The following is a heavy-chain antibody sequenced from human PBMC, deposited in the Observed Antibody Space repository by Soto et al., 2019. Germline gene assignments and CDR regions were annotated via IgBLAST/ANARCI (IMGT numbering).Heavy chain of an antibody. CDR2: INAGNGNT. Sequence: SVKVSSTASGYTFTSYAIHCVRKAPGQRLEWMGWINAGNGNTKYSQKFQGRVTITRDTSASTACMELSSLRSEDTAVYYCARESLIVVVVAATRALGYWGQGTLVTV. CDR3: ARESLIVVVVAATRALGY. V-gene: IGHV1-3*01. D-gene: IGHD2-15*01. J-gene: IGHJ4*02. CDR1: GYTFTSYA.